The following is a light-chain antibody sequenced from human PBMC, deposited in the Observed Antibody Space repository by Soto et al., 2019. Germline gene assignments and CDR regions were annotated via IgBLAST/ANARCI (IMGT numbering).Light chain of an antibody. CDR2: GNS. CDR3: QSYDSSLSGYV. Sequence: QSVLTQPPSVSGAPGQRVTISCTGGSSNIGAGYDVHWYQQLLGTAPKLLIYGNSNRPSGVPDRFSGSKSGTSASLAITGLQAEDEADYYCQSYDSSLSGYVFGTGTKLTVL. J-gene: IGLJ1*01. CDR1: SSNIGAGYD. V-gene: IGLV1-40*01.